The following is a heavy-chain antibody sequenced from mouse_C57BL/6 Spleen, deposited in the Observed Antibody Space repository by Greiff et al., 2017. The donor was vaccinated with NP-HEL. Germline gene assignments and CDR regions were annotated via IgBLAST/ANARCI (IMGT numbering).Heavy chain of an antibody. CDR1: GFTFSDYG. V-gene: IGHV5-17*01. CDR3: ARGGYYAMDY. Sequence: EAQLVESGGGLVKPGGSLKLSCAASGFTFSDYGMHWVRQAPEKGLEWVAYISSGSSTIYYADTVKGRFTISRDNAKNTLFLQMTSLRSEDTAMYYCARGGYYAMDYWGQGTSVTVSS. CDR2: ISSGSSTI. J-gene: IGHJ4*01.